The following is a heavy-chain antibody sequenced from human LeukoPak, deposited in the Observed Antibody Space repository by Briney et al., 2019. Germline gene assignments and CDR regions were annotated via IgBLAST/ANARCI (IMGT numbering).Heavy chain of an antibody. Sequence: SETLSLTCTVSSGSISSNSHYWGWIRQPPGKGLEWVGSIYYTGRTFDNPSLESRVTVSVDTSKNQFTLKMRSLTVADTAVYYCARSLVDYSSPSWSAHFDYWGQGILVTVSS. CDR2: IYYTGRT. V-gene: IGHV4-39*01. CDR1: SGSISSNSHY. D-gene: IGHD4-11*01. CDR3: ARSLVDYSSPSWSAHFDY. J-gene: IGHJ4*02.